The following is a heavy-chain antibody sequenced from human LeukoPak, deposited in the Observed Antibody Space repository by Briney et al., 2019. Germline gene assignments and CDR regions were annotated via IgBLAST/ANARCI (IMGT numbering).Heavy chain of an antibody. J-gene: IGHJ4*02. Sequence: GGSLRLSCAASGFTFSSYGMHWVRQAPGKGLEWVAVIWYDGSNKYYADSVKGRFTISRDNSKNTLYLQMNSLRAEDTAVYYCARSRVEASIDYWGQGTLVTVSS. CDR1: GFTFSSYG. V-gene: IGHV3-33*01. CDR3: ARSRVEASIDY. D-gene: IGHD1-26*01. CDR2: IWYDGSNK.